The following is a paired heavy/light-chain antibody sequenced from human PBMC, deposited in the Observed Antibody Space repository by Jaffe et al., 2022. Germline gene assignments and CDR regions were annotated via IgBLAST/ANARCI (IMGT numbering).Heavy chain of an antibody. J-gene: IGHJ4*02. CDR1: GYDFAIYW. CDR3: ARISGHSTSHFEFDF. Sequence: EVQLVQSGAVVKKPGESVKISCKVSGYDFAIYWIGWVRQMPGQGLEWMGIIYPADSDIRYSPSFKGHVTMSADKSLDTAYLQLSSLKASDIGTYYCARISGHSTSHFEFDFWGQGTLVTVSS. V-gene: IGHV5-51*03. CDR2: IYPADSDI. D-gene: IGHD2-2*01.
Light chain of an antibody. Sequence: EIVMTQSPATLSVSPGERATLSCRANQSVGVNLAWYQQRSGQAPRLLISGASTRATGVPARFTGSGSGTEFTLAINSLQSEDFAVYFCQQYNDWLGLTFGGGTKVEIK. CDR2: GAS. J-gene: IGKJ4*01. CDR1: QSVGVN. CDR3: QQYNDWLGLT. V-gene: IGKV3-15*01.